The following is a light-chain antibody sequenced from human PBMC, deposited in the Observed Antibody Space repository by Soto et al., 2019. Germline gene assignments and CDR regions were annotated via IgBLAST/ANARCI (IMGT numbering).Light chain of an antibody. CDR3: QKSNSAPFT. CDR2: TAS. V-gene: IGKV1-27*01. Sequence: DIQMTQSPSSLSASVGDRVTITCRASQGISNYLAWYQQKPGKVPKLLIYTASTLQSEVPSRFSGSGSGTDFTLTISSLQPEDVATYYCQKSNSAPFTFGPGTKVDIK. J-gene: IGKJ3*01. CDR1: QGISNY.